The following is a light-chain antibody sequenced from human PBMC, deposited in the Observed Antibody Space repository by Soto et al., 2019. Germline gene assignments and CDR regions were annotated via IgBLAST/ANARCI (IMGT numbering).Light chain of an antibody. CDR1: SSNIGAGYY. Sequence: QSVLTQPPSVSGAPGQRVTISCTGSSSNIGAGYYVHWYQQLPGTAPKLLIYGNSNRPSGVPDRFSGSKSGTSASLAITGLQAEDEADYYCQSYDSSLSGLEVFGTGTKLTVL. CDR2: GNS. J-gene: IGLJ1*01. CDR3: QSYDSSLSGLEV. V-gene: IGLV1-40*01.